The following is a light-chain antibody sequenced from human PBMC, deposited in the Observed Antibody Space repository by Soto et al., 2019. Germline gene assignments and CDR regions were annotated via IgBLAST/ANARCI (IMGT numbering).Light chain of an antibody. J-gene: IGLJ3*02. CDR3: SSSTSRNTLV. CDR2: GVS. CDR1: KNDIGSSDY. Sequence: QSALTQPASVSASPGQSITISCTGGKNDIGSSDYVSWYQQHPGKAPKLIIYGVSNRPSGTSDRFSGSKSGNTASLTISGLQADDEADYYCSSSTSRNTLVFGGGTKGTVL. V-gene: IGLV2-14*01.